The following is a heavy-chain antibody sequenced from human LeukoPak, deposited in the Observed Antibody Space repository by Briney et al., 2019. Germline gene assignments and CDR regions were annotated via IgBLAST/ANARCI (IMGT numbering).Heavy chain of an antibody. CDR1: GFTFSNYN. V-gene: IGHV3-30*03. CDR3: ARDSYYYDSSGYSDAFDI. CDR2: VSYDGSNK. Sequence: GGSLRLSCAASGFTFSNYNMNWVRQAPGKGLEWVAVVSYDGSNKKYADSVKGRFTISRDNSKSTLYLQMNSLRAEDTAVYYCARDSYYYDSSGYSDAFDIWGQGTMVTVSS. J-gene: IGHJ3*02. D-gene: IGHD3-22*01.